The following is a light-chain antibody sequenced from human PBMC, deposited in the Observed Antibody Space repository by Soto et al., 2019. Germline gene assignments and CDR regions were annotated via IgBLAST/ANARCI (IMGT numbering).Light chain of an antibody. Sequence: EIVLTQSPATLSLSPGERATLSCRASQSVSSYLAWYQHKPGQAPRLLIYDASNRATGIPARFSGSGSGTDFTLTISSLEPEDFAVYYCQHYGTSRFTFGPGTKVDIK. J-gene: IGKJ3*01. V-gene: IGKV3-11*01. CDR3: QHYGTSRFT. CDR2: DAS. CDR1: QSVSSY.